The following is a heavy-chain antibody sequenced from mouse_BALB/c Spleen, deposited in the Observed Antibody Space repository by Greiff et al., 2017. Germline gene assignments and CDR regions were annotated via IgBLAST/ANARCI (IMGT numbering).Heavy chain of an antibody. CDR2: ISSGSSTI. V-gene: IGHV5-17*02. CDR3: ATTVVARDAMDY. Sequence: EVQGVESGGGLVQPGGSRKLSCAASGFTFSSFGMHWVRQAPEKGLEWVAYISSGSSTIYYADTVKGRFTISRDNPKNTLFLQMTSLRSEDTAMYYCATTVVARDAMDYWGQGTSVTVSS. CDR1: GFTFSSFG. D-gene: IGHD1-1*01. J-gene: IGHJ4*01.